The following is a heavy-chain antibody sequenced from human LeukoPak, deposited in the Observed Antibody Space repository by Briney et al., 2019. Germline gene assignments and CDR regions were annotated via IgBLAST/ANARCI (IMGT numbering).Heavy chain of an antibody. CDR3: ARYSTVKSHGSYYYGMDV. CDR2: INPNSGGT. Sequence: ASVKVSCKASGYTFTGYYMHWVRQAPGQALEWMGWINPNSGGTNYAQKFQGRVTMNRDTSISTAYMELSRLRSDDTAVYYCARYSTVKSHGSYYYGMDVWGQGTTVTVSS. V-gene: IGHV1-2*02. D-gene: IGHD4-11*01. J-gene: IGHJ6*02. CDR1: GYTFTGYY.